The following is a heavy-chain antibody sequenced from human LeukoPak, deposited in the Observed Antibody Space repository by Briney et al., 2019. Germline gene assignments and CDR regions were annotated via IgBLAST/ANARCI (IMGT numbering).Heavy chain of an antibody. CDR2: INPNNGDT. CDR1: TYTFTGYY. D-gene: IGHD1-14*01. J-gene: IGHJ6*02. CDR3: ARHRIVGHNRGGMDV. Sequence: ASVKVSCKASTYTFTGYYLHWVRQAPGQGLEWMGWINPNNGDTNYAQIFQGRVTMTRDTSISTACLELSSLRSDDTAVYYCARHRIVGHNRGGMDVWGQGTTVTVSS. V-gene: IGHV1-2*02.